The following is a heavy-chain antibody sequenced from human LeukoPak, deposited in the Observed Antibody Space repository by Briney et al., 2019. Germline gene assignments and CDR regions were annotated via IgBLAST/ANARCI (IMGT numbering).Heavy chain of an antibody. CDR1: GFTFSSYA. V-gene: IGHV3-30*04. Sequence: GGSLRLSCAASGFTFSSYAMHWVRQAPGKGLEWVAVISYDGSNKYYADSVKGRFTISRDNSKNTPYLQMNSLRAEDTAVYYCARSTAMVTVAPGGLNYFDYWGQGTLVTVSS. D-gene: IGHD5-18*01. CDR2: ISYDGSNK. J-gene: IGHJ4*02. CDR3: ARSTAMVTVAPGGLNYFDY.